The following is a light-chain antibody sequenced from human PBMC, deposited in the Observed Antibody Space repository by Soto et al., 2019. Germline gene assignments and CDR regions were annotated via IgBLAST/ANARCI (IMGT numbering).Light chain of an antibody. CDR3: QSYDSSLSGLYV. Sequence: QSVLTQPPSVSGAPGQRVTISCTGGSSNIGAGYDVHWYQQLPGTAPKLLIYGNSNRPSGVPDRFSGSKSGTSASLAITGLQAEDEADYYCQSYDSSLSGLYVFGTGTKFTVL. CDR2: GNS. V-gene: IGLV1-40*01. CDR1: SSNIGAGYD. J-gene: IGLJ1*01.